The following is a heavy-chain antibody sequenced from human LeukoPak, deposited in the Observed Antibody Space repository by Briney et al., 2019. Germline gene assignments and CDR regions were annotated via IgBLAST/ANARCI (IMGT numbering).Heavy chain of an antibody. V-gene: IGHV1-69*04. CDR3: ARGVIAVAAPFDY. CDR1: RGTFSSYA. J-gene: IGHJ4*02. CDR2: IIPILGIA. Sequence: SVTVSCKASRGTFSSYAISWVRQAPGQGLEWMGRIIPILGIANYAQKFQGRVTITADKSTSTAYMELSSLRSEDTAVYYCARGVIAVAAPFDYWGQGTLVTVSS. D-gene: IGHD6-19*01.